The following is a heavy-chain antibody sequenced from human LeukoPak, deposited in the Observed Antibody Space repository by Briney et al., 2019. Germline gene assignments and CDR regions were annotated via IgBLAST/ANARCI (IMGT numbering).Heavy chain of an antibody. CDR1: GFTFSSSA. J-gene: IGHJ4*02. D-gene: IGHD2-15*01. CDR3: AKGGIGEGGLDY. CDR2: IGGGSGGGT. Sequence: QPGGSLRLSCAASGFTFSSSAMTWVRRAPGKGLDWVSSIGGGSGGGTYYADSVKGRFTISRDNSKNTLYLQMNSLRAEDTALYFCAKGGIGEGGLDYWGQGTLVTVSS. V-gene: IGHV3-23*01.